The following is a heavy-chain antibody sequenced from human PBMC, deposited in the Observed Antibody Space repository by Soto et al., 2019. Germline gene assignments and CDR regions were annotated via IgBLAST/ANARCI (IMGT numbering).Heavy chain of an antibody. V-gene: IGHV4-59*01. CDR3: ARATKAEAGRAVFAH. CDR2: IYYSGST. J-gene: IGHJ4*02. Sequence: SETLSLTCTVSGDSISDYYWSWIRQPPGKGLEWIGYIYYSGSTSYNPSLKSRVTISVDTSKNQFSLALSSVTAADTAVYYCARATKAEAGRAVFAHWGKGTLVTV. D-gene: IGHD6-13*01. CDR1: GDSISDYY.